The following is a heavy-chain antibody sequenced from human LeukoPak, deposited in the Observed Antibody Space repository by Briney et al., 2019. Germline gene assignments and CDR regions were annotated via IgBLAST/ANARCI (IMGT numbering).Heavy chain of an antibody. V-gene: IGHV4-34*01. CDR3: ARGRTGYCSSTSCYMGWFDP. Sequence: KSWGSLRLSCAAPGFTFSSYGMNWVRQPPGKGLEWIGEINHSGSTNYNPSLKSRVTISVDTSKNQFSLKLSSVTAADTAVYYCARGRTGYCSSTSCYMGWFDPWGQGTLVTVSS. J-gene: IGHJ5*02. CDR1: GFTFSSYG. D-gene: IGHD2-2*02. CDR2: INHSGST.